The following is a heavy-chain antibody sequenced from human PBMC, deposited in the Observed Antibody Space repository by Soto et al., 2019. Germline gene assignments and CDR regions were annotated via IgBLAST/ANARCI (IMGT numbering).Heavy chain of an antibody. V-gene: IGHV4-39*01. CDR3: ASTVAAQKNYYYYYYMDV. CDR2: IYYSGST. CDR1: GGSISSSSYF. J-gene: IGHJ6*03. Sequence: SETLSLTCTVSGGSISSSSYFWGWIRQPPGKGLEWIGTIYYSGSTYYNPSLKSRVTISVDTSKNQFSLKLSSVTAADTAVYYCASTVAAQKNYYYYYYMDVWGKGTTVTVSS. D-gene: IGHD2-15*01.